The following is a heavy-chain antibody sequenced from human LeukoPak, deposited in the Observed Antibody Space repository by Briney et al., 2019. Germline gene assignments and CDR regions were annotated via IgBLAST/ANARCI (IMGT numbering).Heavy chain of an antibody. D-gene: IGHD3-10*01. CDR2: IIPIFGTA. V-gene: IGHV1-69*06. J-gene: IGHJ4*02. CDR3: ARGRDYYGSGSHPIFDY. CDR1: GGTFSSYA. Sequence: SVKVSCKASGGTFSSYAISWVRQAPGQGLEWMGGIIPIFGTANYAQKFQGRVTITADKSTSTAYMELSSLRSEDTAVYYCARGRDYYGSGSHPIFDYWGQGTLVTVSP.